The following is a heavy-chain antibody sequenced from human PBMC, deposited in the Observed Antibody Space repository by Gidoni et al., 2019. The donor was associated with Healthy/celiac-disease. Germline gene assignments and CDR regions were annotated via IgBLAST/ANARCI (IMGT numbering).Heavy chain of an antibody. J-gene: IGHJ6*02. CDR3: ARGYDFWSDYYYYGMDV. Sequence: QVQLVQSGAGVTKPEASVTVSGKASGYTFTGYYLHWVRQAPGQGLEWMGWIHPNRGGTNYAQKFQGRVTMTRDPSISTAYMELSRLRSDDTAVYYCARGYDFWSDYYYYGMDVWGQGTTVTFSS. V-gene: IGHV1-2*02. CDR1: GYTFTGYY. CDR2: IHPNRGGT. D-gene: IGHD3-3*01.